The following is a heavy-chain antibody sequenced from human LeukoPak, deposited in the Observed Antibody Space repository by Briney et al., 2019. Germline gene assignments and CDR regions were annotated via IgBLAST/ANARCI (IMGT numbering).Heavy chain of an antibody. Sequence: PSQTLSLTCTVSGGSISSGDYYWSWIRRPPGKGLEWIGYIYYSGSTYYNPSLKSRVTISVDTSKNQFSLKLSSVTAADTAVYYCARTLAAAGTFYYYYGMDVWGQGTTVTVSS. J-gene: IGHJ6*02. CDR2: IYYSGST. V-gene: IGHV4-30-4*01. CDR3: ARTLAAAGTFYYYYGMDV. D-gene: IGHD6-13*01. CDR1: GGSISSGDYY.